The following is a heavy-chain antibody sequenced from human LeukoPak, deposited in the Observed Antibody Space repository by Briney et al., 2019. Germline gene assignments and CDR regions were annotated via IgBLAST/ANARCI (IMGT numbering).Heavy chain of an antibody. V-gene: IGHV4-31*03. J-gene: IGHJ5*02. CDR2: IYYSGST. CDR1: GGSISSGGYY. D-gene: IGHD2-2*02. Sequence: SETLSLTCTVSGGSISSGGYYWSWIRQHPGKGLEWIGYIYYSGSTYSNPSLKSRVTISVDTSKNQFSLNLSSVTAADTAVYYCARYCSSTNCYKGGFDPWGRGTLVTVSS. CDR3: ARYCSSTNCYKGGFDP.